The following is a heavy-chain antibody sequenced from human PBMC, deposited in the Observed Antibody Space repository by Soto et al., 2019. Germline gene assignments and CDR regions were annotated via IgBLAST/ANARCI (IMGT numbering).Heavy chain of an antibody. Sequence: QVQLVQSGAEVKKPGSSVKVSCKASGGTFSIYTISWVRQAPGQGLEWMGGSANSAQKFQGRLTVTADESTSTVYWELRSLTSGDTAVYYCAREGPPDIAWFDPWGQGTLVSVSS. CDR3: AREGPPDIAWFDP. D-gene: IGHD2-15*01. V-gene: IGHV1-69*01. CDR2: GSA. J-gene: IGHJ5*02. CDR1: GGTFSIYT.